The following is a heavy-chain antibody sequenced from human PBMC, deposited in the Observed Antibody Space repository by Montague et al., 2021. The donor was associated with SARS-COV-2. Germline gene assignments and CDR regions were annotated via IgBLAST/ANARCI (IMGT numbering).Heavy chain of an antibody. J-gene: IGHJ4*02. CDR1: GFSLSTSRVG. Sequence: PALVKPTQTLTLTCTFSGFSLSTSRVGVGWIRQPPGKALEWLALXYWDDDKRYSPSLKSKLTITKDTSKSQVVLTMTNMDPVDTATYYCAHKYSCFTGPYFDYWGQGTLVTVSS. D-gene: IGHD2-15*01. V-gene: IGHV2-5*02. CDR2: XYWDDDK. CDR3: AHKYSCFTGPYFDY.